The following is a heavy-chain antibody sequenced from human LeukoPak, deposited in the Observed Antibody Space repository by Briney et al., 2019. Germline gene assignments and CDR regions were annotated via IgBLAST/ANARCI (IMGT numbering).Heavy chain of an antibody. CDR1: GFTFSDYY. J-gene: IGHJ4*02. V-gene: IGHV3-23*01. D-gene: IGHD3-10*01. CDR2: ISDSGGRT. Sequence: PGGSLRLSCAASGFTFSDYYMGWIRQAPGKGLEWVAGISDSGGRTNYADSVKGRFTISGDSPKNTLYLQMNSLRVEDTAVYFCAKRGVVIRVVLVGFHKEAYYFDSWGQGALVTVSS. CDR3: AKRGVVIRVVLVGFHKEAYYFDS.